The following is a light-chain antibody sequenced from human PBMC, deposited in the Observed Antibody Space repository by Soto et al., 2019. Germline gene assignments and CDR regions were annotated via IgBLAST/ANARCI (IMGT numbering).Light chain of an antibody. CDR3: QQRSNWPLT. V-gene: IGKV3-11*01. Sequence: EIVLTQSPATLSLSPGERATLSCRASQSVRSYLGWYQQKPGQAPRLLIYDASNRATGIPARFSGSGSGTDFTLPISSLEPEDFAVYYCQQRSNWPLTFGGGTKVEIK. CDR2: DAS. CDR1: QSVRSY. J-gene: IGKJ4*01.